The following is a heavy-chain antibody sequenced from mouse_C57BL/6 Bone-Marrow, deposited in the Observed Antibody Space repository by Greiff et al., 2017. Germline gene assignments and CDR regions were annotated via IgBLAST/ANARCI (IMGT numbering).Heavy chain of an antibody. D-gene: IGHD1-1*01. J-gene: IGHJ2*01. CDR2: IDPENGDT. V-gene: IGHV14-4*01. Sequence: VQLQQSGAELVRPGASVKLSCTASGFNIKDAYMHWVKQRPDQGLEWIGWIDPENGDTEYAPKFQGKATIAADTSSNTAYLQISSLTSEDTAGYYCTTRITTVVAPFDYWGQGTTLTVSS. CDR3: TTRITTVVAPFDY. CDR1: GFNIKDAY.